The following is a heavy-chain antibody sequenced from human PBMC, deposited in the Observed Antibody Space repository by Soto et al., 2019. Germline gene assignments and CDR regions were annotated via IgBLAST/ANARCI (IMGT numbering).Heavy chain of an antibody. V-gene: IGHV4-39*01. J-gene: IGHJ4*02. D-gene: IGHD6-19*01. CDR1: GGSISSSSYY. CDR3: ASHTSIGGSGWYYHFDY. Sequence: SVTLSRTCTVSGGSISSSSYYWGWIRQPPGKGLEWIGSIYYSGSTYYNPSLKSRVTISVDTSKNQFSLKLSSVTAADTAVYYCASHTSIGGSGWYYHFDYWGQGTLVIFSS. CDR2: IYYSGST.